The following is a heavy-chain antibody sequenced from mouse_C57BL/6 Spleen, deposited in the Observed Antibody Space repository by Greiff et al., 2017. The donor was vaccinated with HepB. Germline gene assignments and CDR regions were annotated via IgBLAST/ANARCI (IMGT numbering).Heavy chain of an antibody. CDR3: TRSRYYGSSWFAY. Sequence: VQLQQSGTVLARPGASVKMSCKTSGYTFTSYWMHWVKQRPGQGLEWIGAIYPGNSDTSYNQKFKGKAILTAVTSASTAYMELSSLTNEDSAVYYCTRSRYYGSSWFAYWGQGTLVTVSA. CDR1: GYTFTSYW. D-gene: IGHD1-1*01. J-gene: IGHJ3*01. CDR2: IYPGNSDT. V-gene: IGHV1-5*01.